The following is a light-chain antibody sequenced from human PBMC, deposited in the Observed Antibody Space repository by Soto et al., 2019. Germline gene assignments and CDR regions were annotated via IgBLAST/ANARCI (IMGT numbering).Light chain of an antibody. Sequence: QSALTQPPSASGSPGQSVTISCTGTSSDVGGYDYVSWYQQQSGKAPKLIIYEVSNRPSGVPDRFSGSKSGNTASLTVSRLKAEDEADYYCISYAGISNEIFGAGTKLTVL. J-gene: IGLJ2*01. CDR2: EVS. CDR1: SSDVGGYDY. V-gene: IGLV2-8*01. CDR3: ISYAGISNEI.